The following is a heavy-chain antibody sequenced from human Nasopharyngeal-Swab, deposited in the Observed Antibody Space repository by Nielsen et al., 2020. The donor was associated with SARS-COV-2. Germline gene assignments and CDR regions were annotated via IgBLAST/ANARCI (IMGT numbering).Heavy chain of an antibody. CDR3: ARDRIRGYNWNSGSDY. J-gene: IGHJ4*02. CDR2: ISSSSSTI. CDR1: EFTFSSYS. D-gene: IGHD1-7*01. V-gene: IGHV3-48*01. Sequence: GESLKISCAASEFTFSSYSMNWVRQAPGKGLEWVSYISSSSSTIYYADSVKGRFTISRDNAKNSLYLQMNSLRAEDTAVYYCARDRIRGYNWNSGSDYWGQGTLVTVSS.